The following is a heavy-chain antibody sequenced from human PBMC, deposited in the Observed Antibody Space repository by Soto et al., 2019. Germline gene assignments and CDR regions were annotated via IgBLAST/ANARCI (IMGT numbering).Heavy chain of an antibody. CDR2: IYYSWST. CDR1: GGSISSSTYY. V-gene: IGHV4-39*01. CDR3: AVQEGGGYYREHLQH. D-gene: IGHD1-26*01. Sequence: QLQLQESGPGLVKPSETLSLTCTVSGGSISSSTYYWGWIRQPPGKGLEWIGSIYYSWSTYYNPSLKSRVTIXXDXCTXHVSPKLRSVAAAFTAVYYCAVQEGGGYYREHLQHWGQGTLVTVSS. J-gene: IGHJ1*01.